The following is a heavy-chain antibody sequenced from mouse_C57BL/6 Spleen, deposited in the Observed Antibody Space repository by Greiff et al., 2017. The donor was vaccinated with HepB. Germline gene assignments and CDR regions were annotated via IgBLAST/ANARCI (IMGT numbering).Heavy chain of an antibody. CDR2: IDPENGDT. CDR3: TTGYGSSPDY. D-gene: IGHD1-1*01. Sequence: VHVKQPGAELVRPGASVKLSCTASGFNIKDDYMHWVKQRPEQGLEWIGWIDPENGDTEYASKFKGKATITADTSSNTAYLQLSSLTSEDTAVYYCTTGYGSSPDYWGQGTTLTVSS. J-gene: IGHJ2*01. CDR1: GFNIKDDY. V-gene: IGHV14-4*01.